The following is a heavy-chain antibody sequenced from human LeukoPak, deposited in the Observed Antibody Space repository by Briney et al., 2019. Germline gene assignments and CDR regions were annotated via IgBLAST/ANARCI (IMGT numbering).Heavy chain of an antibody. CDR3: ARGGASSIPPDY. CDR1: GGSTGGNSY. J-gene: IGHJ4*02. Sequence: PSETLSLTCTVSGGSTGGNSYWSWIRQPPGKGPEWIGHISNSGSTYYSPSLSSRVTISLDTSKNQFSLKLRSVTAADTAVYYCARGGASSIPPDYWGRGTLVTVSS. D-gene: IGHD1-26*01. V-gene: IGHV4-61*01. CDR2: ISNSGST.